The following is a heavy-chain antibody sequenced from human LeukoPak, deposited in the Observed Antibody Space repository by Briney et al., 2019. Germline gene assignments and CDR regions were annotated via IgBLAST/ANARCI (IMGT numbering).Heavy chain of an antibody. Sequence: ASVTVSCKASVGTFIIYAISWVRQAPGQGGEWMGRIIPIFGTANYAQKFQGRVTITADKSTSTAYMELSSLRSEDTAVYYCASLGYCSSTSCYLFDYWGQGTLVTVSS. J-gene: IGHJ4*02. CDR2: IIPIFGTA. D-gene: IGHD2-2*01. CDR3: ASLGYCSSTSCYLFDY. V-gene: IGHV1-69*06. CDR1: VGTFIIYA.